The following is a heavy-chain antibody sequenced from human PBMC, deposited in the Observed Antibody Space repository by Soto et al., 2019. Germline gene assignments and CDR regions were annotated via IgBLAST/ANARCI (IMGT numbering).Heavy chain of an antibody. Sequence: QVQLVESGVGVVQPGRSLRLSGAAAGFTFSTYAMEWVREAPGKGLVWVALISYDGSEKYYADSVQGRFTVSRDNSKNTLYLLMNSLRAEDTAVYYCARPVEPFYYYGMDVWGQGTTVTVSS. CDR3: ARPVEPFYYYGMDV. V-gene: IGHV3-30-3*01. CDR1: GFTFSTYA. J-gene: IGHJ6*02. CDR2: ISYDGSEK.